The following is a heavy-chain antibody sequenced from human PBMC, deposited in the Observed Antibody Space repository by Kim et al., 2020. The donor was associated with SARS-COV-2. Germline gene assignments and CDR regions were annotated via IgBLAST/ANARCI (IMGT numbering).Heavy chain of an antibody. CDR2: ISSSSVYI. Sequence: GGSLRLSCAASGFTFSNFSMNWVRQVPGKGLEWVSFISSSSVYIYYADSVKGRFTISRDNAENSLYLQMKSLRAEDTAVYYCARGLLRAEAWGRGQGTLVTVSS. V-gene: IGHV3-21*01. CDR1: GFTFSNFS. CDR3: ARGLLRAEAWG. D-gene: IGHD3-10*01. J-gene: IGHJ4*02.